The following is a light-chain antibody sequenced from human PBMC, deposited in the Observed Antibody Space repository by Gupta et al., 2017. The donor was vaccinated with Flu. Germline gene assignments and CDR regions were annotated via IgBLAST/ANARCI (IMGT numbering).Light chain of an antibody. CDR3: TDETDSPDCVV. J-gene: IGLJ2*01. CDR2: NDV. Sequence: SVTSSCSVNSSEIGGNNVCWYHPVTATAPSLLIYNDVKRRSAVPERFSGTTFGTSATVPSTGLPAEDEAEYYCTDETDSPDCVVFGGGTKATVL. V-gene: IGLV1-47*02. CDR1: SSEIGGNN.